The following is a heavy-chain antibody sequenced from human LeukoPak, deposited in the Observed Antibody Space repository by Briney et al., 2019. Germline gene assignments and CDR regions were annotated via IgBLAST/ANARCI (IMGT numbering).Heavy chain of an antibody. CDR2: ITDSGGST. V-gene: IGHV3-23*01. Sequence: PGRSLRLSCAASGFTFSRYAMSSVGQDPGKGLESLSAITDSGGSTYHADSVKGRFTISRDNSENTLYLQMNSLRVEDTAVYYCAKGSSSSRPYYFDYWGQGSLVTVSS. J-gene: IGHJ4*02. CDR3: AKGSSSSRPYYFDY. D-gene: IGHD6-6*01. CDR1: GFTFSRYA.